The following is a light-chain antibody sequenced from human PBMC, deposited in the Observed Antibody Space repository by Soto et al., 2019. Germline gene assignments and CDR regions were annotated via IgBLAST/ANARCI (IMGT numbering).Light chain of an antibody. CDR3: QQYSTSRQVT. J-gene: IGKJ4*01. Sequence: ESVLTQSPGTLSVSRGETVTLSCRASQSVGANYLAWYQHKPGQALRLLIYDASSRDTGTPDRFSGSGSGTEFSLTIRRLEPEDFAVYYCQQYSTSRQVTFGGGTKVELK. V-gene: IGKV3-20*01. CDR1: QSVGANY. CDR2: DAS.